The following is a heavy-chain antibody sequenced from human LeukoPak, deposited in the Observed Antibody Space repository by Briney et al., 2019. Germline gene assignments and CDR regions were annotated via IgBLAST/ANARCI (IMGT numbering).Heavy chain of an antibody. CDR3: ARPAVDTAMVSSFDY. Sequence: GGSLRLSCAASGFTFSSYAMNWVRQAPGKGLEWISVMSGRGGSTDYADSVKGRFIISRDNSKNTLYLQMNSLRAEDTAVYYCARPAVDTAMVSSFDYWGQGTLVTVSS. CDR2: MSGRGGST. CDR1: GFTFSSYA. V-gene: IGHV3-23*01. J-gene: IGHJ4*02. D-gene: IGHD5-18*01.